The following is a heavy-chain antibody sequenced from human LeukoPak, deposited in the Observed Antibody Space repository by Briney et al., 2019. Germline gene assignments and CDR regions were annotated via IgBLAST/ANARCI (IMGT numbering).Heavy chain of an antibody. J-gene: IGHJ6*02. Sequence: SETLSLTCTVSGGSISSYYWSWLRQPPGRGLAWIGYLYYSGSTNYNPPLNSRVTISVDTSKNQFSLKLSSVTAADTAVYYCARHYGSGSYYRSTSYYYGMDVWGQGTTVTVSS. D-gene: IGHD3-10*01. CDR3: ARHYGSGSYYRSTSYYYGMDV. CDR2: LYYSGST. V-gene: IGHV4-59*08. CDR1: GGSISSYY.